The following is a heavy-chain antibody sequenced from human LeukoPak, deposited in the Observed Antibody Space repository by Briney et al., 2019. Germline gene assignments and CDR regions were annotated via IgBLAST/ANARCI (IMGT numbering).Heavy chain of an antibody. Sequence: PSETLSLTCTVSGGSISSYHWGWIRQPAGKGLEWIGRIYTSGSTNYNPSLKGRVTMSVDTSKNQFSLKLSSVTAADTAVYYCARGPVDEPVLLRFGELYEGYYYYMDVWGEGTTVTVSS. CDR1: GGSISSYH. J-gene: IGHJ6*03. CDR2: IYTSGST. CDR3: ARGPVDEPVLLRFGELYEGYYYYMDV. D-gene: IGHD3-10*01. V-gene: IGHV4-4*07.